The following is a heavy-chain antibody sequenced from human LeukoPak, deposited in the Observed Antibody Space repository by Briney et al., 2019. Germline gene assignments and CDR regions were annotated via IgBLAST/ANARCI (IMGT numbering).Heavy chain of an antibody. CDR1: GFTFSSYW. J-gene: IGHJ4*02. V-gene: IGHV3-7*03. Sequence: GGSLRLSCAASGFTFSSYWMSWARQAPGKGLEWVANINQDGSEKYYVDSVKGRFTISRDNTKNSVYLQMSSLRAEDTAVYYCARVRITLVRGVIVFDYWGQGTLVTVSS. CDR2: INQDGSEK. CDR3: ARVRITLVRGVIVFDY. D-gene: IGHD3-10*01.